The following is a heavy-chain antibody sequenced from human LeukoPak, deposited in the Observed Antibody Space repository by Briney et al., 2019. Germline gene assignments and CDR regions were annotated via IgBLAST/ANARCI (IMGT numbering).Heavy chain of an antibody. CDR3: AKIYKNDIVDFDY. V-gene: IGHV3-30*02. D-gene: IGHD2-21*01. Sequence: GGSLRLSCAASGFTFSSYGMHWVCQAPGKGLEWVAFIRYDGSNKYYADSVKGRFTISRDNSKNTLYLQMNSLRAEDTAVYYCAKIYKNDIVDFDYWGQGTLVTVSS. J-gene: IGHJ4*02. CDR1: GFTFSSYG. CDR2: IRYDGSNK.